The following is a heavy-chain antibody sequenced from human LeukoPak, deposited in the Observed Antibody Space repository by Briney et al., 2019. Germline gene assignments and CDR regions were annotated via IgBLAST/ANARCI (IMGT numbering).Heavy chain of an antibody. CDR1: GFTFNRYN. CDR2: ISTSSSYI. Sequence: GGSLRLSCAASGFTFNRYNMNWVRRAPGKGLEWVSSISTSSSYIYYADSVRGRFTISRDNAKNSLYLQMNSLRAEDTAVYYCAKVEYTNSWSAFDIWGQGTMVTVSS. V-gene: IGHV3-21*01. D-gene: IGHD6-13*01. CDR3: AKVEYTNSWSAFDI. J-gene: IGHJ3*02.